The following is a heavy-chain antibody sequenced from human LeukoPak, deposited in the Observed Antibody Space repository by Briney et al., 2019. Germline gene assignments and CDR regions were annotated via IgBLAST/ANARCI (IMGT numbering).Heavy chain of an antibody. Sequence: PSEALSLTCTVSGGSISSYYWSWIRQPPGKGLEWIGYIYYSGSTNYNPSLKSRVTISVDTSKNQFSLKLSSVTAADTAVYYCARDRVYNWNFRLFDYWGQGTLVTVSS. V-gene: IGHV4-59*01. CDR3: ARDRVYNWNFRLFDY. CDR2: IYYSGST. CDR1: GGSISSYY. J-gene: IGHJ4*02. D-gene: IGHD1-7*01.